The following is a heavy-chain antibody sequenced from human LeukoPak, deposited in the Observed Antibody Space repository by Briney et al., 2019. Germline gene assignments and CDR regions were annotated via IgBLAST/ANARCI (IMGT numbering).Heavy chain of an antibody. CDR2: ISAYNGNT. CDR1: GYTLTSYG. V-gene: IGHV1-18*01. Sequence: ASVKVSCKASGYTLTSYGISWVRQDPGQGLEWMGWISAYNGNTNYAQKLQGRVTMTTDTSTSTAYMELRSLRSDDTAVYYCAKDAGRLLWFGELGFYWGQGTLVTVSS. D-gene: IGHD3-10*01. J-gene: IGHJ4*02. CDR3: AKDAGRLLWFGELGFY.